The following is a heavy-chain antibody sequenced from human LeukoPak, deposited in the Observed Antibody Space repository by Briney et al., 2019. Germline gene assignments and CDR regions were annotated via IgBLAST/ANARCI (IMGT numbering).Heavy chain of an antibody. V-gene: IGHV3-11*04. CDR3: ARDGPIAARPGGWFDP. Sequence: PGGSLRLSCAASGFTFSDYYMSWIRQAPGKGLEWVSYISTSGTTIYYADSVKGRFTVSRDNAKNSLFLQMNSLRPDDTAVYYCARDGPIAARPGGWFDPWGQGTLVTVSS. CDR1: GFTFSDYY. D-gene: IGHD6-6*01. J-gene: IGHJ5*02. CDR2: ISTSGTTI.